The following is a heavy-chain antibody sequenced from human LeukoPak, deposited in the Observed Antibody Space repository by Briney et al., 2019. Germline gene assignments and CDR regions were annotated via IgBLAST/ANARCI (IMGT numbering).Heavy chain of an antibody. D-gene: IGHD3-22*01. J-gene: IGHJ4*02. CDR1: GGSVSSYY. Sequence: SETLSLTCSVSGGSVSSYYWSWIRQSPGKGLEWIGYIHNSGRTNYNPSLKSRVTGFVDTSKNQVSLRLSSVTAADTAVYYCARHVGSGSYFDYWGQGTLVTVSS. V-gene: IGHV4-59*08. CDR3: ARHVGSGSYFDY. CDR2: IHNSGRT.